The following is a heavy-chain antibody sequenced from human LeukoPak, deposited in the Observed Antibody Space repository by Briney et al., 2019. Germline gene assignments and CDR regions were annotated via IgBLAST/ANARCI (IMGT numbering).Heavy chain of an antibody. CDR1: GYTFTSYY. D-gene: IGHD6-19*01. CDR3: ARVIAVAGIYYFDY. CDR2: INPSGGST. V-gene: IGHV1-46*01. Sequence: VASVKVSCKASGYTFTSYYMHWVRQAPGQGLEWMGIINPSGGSTSYAQKFQGRVTITADESTSTAYMELSSLRSEDTAMYYCARVIAVAGIYYFDYWGQGTLVTVSS. J-gene: IGHJ4*02.